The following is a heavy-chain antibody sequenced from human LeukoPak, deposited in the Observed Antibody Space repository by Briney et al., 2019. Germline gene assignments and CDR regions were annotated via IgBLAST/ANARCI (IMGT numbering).Heavy chain of an antibody. Sequence: GGSLRLSCAASGFTFNKAWMNWVRQAPGMGLEWVGRIKTKTDGGTADYAEPVKGRFTIPGDDSENTLYLQMNNLKTEDTAVYYCTTYRDPRVGPTYFHFYAMDVWGQGTTVTVSS. D-gene: IGHD1-26*01. CDR2: IKTKTDGGTA. J-gene: IGHJ6*02. CDR1: GFTFNKAW. V-gene: IGHV3-15*01. CDR3: TTYRDPRVGPTYFHFYAMDV.